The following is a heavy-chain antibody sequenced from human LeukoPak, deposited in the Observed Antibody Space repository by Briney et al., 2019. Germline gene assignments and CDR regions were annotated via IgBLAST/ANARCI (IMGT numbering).Heavy chain of an antibody. CDR3: ARGQTTVTYLDDRDY. D-gene: IGHD4-17*01. CDR1: RFTFSSYS. CDR2: ISSSSSYI. V-gene: IGHV3-21*01. Sequence: GGSLRLSCAASRFTFSSYSMNWVRQAPGKGLEWVSSISSSSSYIYYADSVKGRFTISRDNAKNSLYLQMNSLRAEDTAVYYRARGQTTVTYLDDRDYWGQGTLVTVSS. J-gene: IGHJ4*02.